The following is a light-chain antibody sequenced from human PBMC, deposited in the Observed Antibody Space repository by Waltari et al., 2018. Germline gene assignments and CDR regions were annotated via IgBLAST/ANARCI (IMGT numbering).Light chain of an antibody. CDR3: FSYTSSSTWV. Sequence: QSALTQPASVSGSPGQSITISCTGTSSDVGGYHYVSWFQQHPGKAPKLMIYDVTNRPSGVSNRFSGSKSGDTASLTISGLQAEDEADYYCFSYTSSSTWVFGGGTKVTVL. J-gene: IGLJ3*02. CDR1: SSDVGGYHY. CDR2: DVT. V-gene: IGLV2-14*03.